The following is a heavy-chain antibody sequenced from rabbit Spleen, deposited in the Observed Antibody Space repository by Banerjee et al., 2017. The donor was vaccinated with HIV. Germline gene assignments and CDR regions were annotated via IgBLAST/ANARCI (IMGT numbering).Heavy chain of an antibody. D-gene: IGHD7-1*01. CDR1: GFSLNSYA. Sequence: QSLEESGGRLVTPGTPLTLTCTVSGFSLNSYAMNWVRQAPGKGLEWIGIIGSGGTTYYATWARGRFTISKTATTVDLIVTSPTTADTATYFCARAPGYTSATGSYYANIWGQGTLVTVS. V-gene: IGHV1S69*01. CDR3: ARAPGYTSATGSYYANI. CDR2: IGSGGTT. J-gene: IGHJ4*02.